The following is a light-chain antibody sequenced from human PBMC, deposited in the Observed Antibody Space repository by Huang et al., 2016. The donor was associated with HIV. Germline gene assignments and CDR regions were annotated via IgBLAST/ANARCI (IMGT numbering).Light chain of an antibody. V-gene: IGKV2D-29*01. CDR3: MQSGHLPFA. J-gene: IGKJ3*01. Sequence: DIMLTQTPLSLSVTPGQPASISCKSSQSLLQSDGKTFLYWFLQRPGLPPQLLIYEVSNRFAGVPDRFSGSGSATDFTLTISRVEAEDVGVYYCMQSGHLPFAFGPGTKVD. CDR2: EVS. CDR1: QSLLQSDGKTF.